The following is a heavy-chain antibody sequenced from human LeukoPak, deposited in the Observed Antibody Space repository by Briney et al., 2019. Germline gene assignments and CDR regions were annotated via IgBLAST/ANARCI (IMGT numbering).Heavy chain of an antibody. J-gene: IGHJ6*03. CDR2: IYYSGST. D-gene: IGHD1-26*01. Sequence: PSETLSLTCTVSGGSISSSSYYWGWIRQPPGKGLEWIGSIYYSGSTYYNPSLKSRVTISVDTSKNQFSLKLSSVTAADTAVYYCARHSRQDGSMDVWGKGTTVTVSS. CDR1: GGSISSSSYY. V-gene: IGHV4-39*01. CDR3: ARHSRQDGSMDV.